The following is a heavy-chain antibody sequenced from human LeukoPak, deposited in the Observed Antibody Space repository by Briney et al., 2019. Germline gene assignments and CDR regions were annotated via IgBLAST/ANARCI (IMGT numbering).Heavy chain of an antibody. Sequence: SETLSLTCTVSGGSISSGDYYWSWIRQPPGKGLEWIGYIYYSGSTYYNPFLKSRVTISVDTSKNQFSLKLSSVTAADTAVYYSAREARGELEDSWGQGTLVTVSS. CDR1: GGSISSGDYY. D-gene: IGHD1-26*01. CDR2: IYYSGST. CDR3: AREARGELEDS. V-gene: IGHV4-30-4*08. J-gene: IGHJ4*02.